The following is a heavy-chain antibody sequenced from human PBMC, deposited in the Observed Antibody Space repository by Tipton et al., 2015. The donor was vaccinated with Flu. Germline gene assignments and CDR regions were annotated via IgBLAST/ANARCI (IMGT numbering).Heavy chain of an antibody. CDR1: GFTFSDYH. J-gene: IGHJ4*02. V-gene: IGHV3-72*01. CDR2: IRNKAESHIT. CDR3: ATDISGSRSNY. Sequence: SLRLSCAASGFTFSDYHMDWVRQTPGKGLEWVGRIRNKAESHITDYAASVKGRFSISRDDSQNSLYVQMNSLKTEDTAVYYCATDISGSRSNYWGQGTLVTVSS. D-gene: IGHD1-14*01.